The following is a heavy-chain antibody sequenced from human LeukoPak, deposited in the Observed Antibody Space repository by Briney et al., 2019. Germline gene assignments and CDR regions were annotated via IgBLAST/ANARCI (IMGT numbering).Heavy chain of an antibody. CDR2: ILYDGSNK. Sequence: GGSLRLSCAASGFTFSSYGMPWVRQAPAKGLEWVAVILYDGSNKYYADSVKGRFTISRDNSKNALYLQMNSLRAEDTAVYYCAKDRGTARANYYYGMDVWGQGTTVTVSS. CDR3: AKDRGTARANYYYGMDV. D-gene: IGHD5-18*01. V-gene: IGHV3-30*18. CDR1: GFTFSSYG. J-gene: IGHJ6*02.